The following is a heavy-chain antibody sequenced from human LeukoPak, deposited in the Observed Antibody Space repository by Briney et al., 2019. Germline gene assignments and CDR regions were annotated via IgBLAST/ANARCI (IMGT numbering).Heavy chain of an antibody. CDR3: ARDRGGWFDP. CDR2: MYYSGRT. V-gene: IGHV4-39*02. CDR1: GGSISNSSHY. D-gene: IGHD3-10*01. J-gene: IGHJ5*02. Sequence: NPSETLSLTCTVSGGSISNSSHYWGWIRQPPGKGLEWIGSMYYSGRTYYNPSLKSRVTISVDTSKNQFSLKLSSVTAADTAVYYCARDRGGWFDPWGQGTLVTVSS.